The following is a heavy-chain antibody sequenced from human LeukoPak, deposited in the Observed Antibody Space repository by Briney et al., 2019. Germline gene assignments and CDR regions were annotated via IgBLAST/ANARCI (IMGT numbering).Heavy chain of an antibody. V-gene: IGHV4-61*02. D-gene: IGHD2-2*01. CDR2: IYTSGST. CDR3: ARGSKEYELGYCSSTSCLSDAFDI. CDR1: SYSISSGYY. Sequence: PSETLSLTCAVSSYSISSGYYWGWIRQPAGKGLEWIGRIYTSGSTNYNPSLKSRVTISVDTSKNQFSLKLSSVTAADTAVYYCARGSKEYELGYCSSTSCLSDAFDIWGQGTMVTVSS. J-gene: IGHJ3*02.